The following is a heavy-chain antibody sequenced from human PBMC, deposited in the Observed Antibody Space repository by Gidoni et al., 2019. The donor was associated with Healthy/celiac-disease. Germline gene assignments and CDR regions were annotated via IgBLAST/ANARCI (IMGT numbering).Heavy chain of an antibody. D-gene: IGHD1-26*01. CDR3: ASGRWELPSPDY. J-gene: IGHJ4*02. CDR2: IIPIFGKA. Sequence: QLQLVQSGAEVQKPGSSLKVSCNASGGTFRSYAISWVRKAPGQGLEWMGGIIPIFGKAKYAQKFQGRVTITADESTSTAYMELSRLRSEDTAVYYCASGRWELPSPDYWGQGTLVTVSS. V-gene: IGHV1-69*01. CDR1: GGTFRSYA.